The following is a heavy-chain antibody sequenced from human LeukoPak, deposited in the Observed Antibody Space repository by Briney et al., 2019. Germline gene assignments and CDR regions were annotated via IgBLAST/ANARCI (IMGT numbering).Heavy chain of an antibody. Sequence: GRSLRLSCAASGFTFSSYAMHWVRQAPGKGLEWVAVISYDGSNKYYADSVKGRFTISRDNSKNTLYLQMNSLRAEDTAVYYCARDRFTMVRGVITPSFDYWGQGTLVTVSS. J-gene: IGHJ4*02. CDR3: ARDRFTMVRGVITPSFDY. V-gene: IGHV3-30-3*01. CDR1: GFTFSSYA. CDR2: ISYDGSNK. D-gene: IGHD3-10*01.